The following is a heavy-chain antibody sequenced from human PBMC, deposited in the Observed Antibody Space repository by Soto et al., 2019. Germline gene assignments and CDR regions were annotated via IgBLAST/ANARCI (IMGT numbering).Heavy chain of an antibody. D-gene: IGHD6-13*01. CDR2: ISAYNGNT. J-gene: IGHJ6*02. V-gene: IGHV1-18*01. CDR3: AREGIAAAGSSHYYYGMDV. CDR1: GYTFTSYG. Sequence: ASVKVSCKASGYTFTSYGISWVRQAPGQGLEWMGWISAYNGNTNYAQKLQGRVTMTTDTSTSTAYMELRSLRSDDTAVYYCAREGIAAAGSSHYYYGMDVWGQGTTVTVSS.